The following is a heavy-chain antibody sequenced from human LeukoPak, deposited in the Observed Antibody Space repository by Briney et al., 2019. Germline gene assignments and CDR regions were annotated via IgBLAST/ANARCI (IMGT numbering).Heavy chain of an antibody. J-gene: IGHJ4*02. CDR3: ARRENDY. V-gene: IGHV1-2*02. CDR2: INPNSGDT. Sequence: ASVKVSCKASGYTFTGYYIHWVRQAPGQGLEWMGWINPNSGDTNYAPKFQGRVTMTRDTSISTAYMELSRLRSDDTAVYYCARRENDYWGQGTLVTVPS. CDR1: GYTFTGYY.